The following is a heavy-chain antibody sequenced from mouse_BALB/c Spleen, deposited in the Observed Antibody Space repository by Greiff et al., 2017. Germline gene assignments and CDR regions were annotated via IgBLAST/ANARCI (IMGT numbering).Heavy chain of an antibody. Sequence: EVQLQESGGDLVKPGGSLKLSCAASGFTFSSYGMSWVRQTPDKRLEWVATISSGGSYTYYPDSVKGRFTISRDNAKNTLYLQMSSLKSEDTAMYYCARGNYGYAMDYWGQGTSVTVSS. J-gene: IGHJ4*01. CDR2: ISSGGSYT. D-gene: IGHD1-1*01. CDR1: GFTFSSYG. V-gene: IGHV5-6*01. CDR3: ARGNYGYAMDY.